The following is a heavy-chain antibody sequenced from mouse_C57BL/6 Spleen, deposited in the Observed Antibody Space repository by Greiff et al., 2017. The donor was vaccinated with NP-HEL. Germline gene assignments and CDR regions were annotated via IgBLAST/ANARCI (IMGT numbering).Heavy chain of an antibody. D-gene: IGHD2-1*01. J-gene: IGHJ3*01. V-gene: IGHV1-69*01. CDR3: GSAIYYGNFAY. Sequence: VQLQQSGAELVMPGASVKLSCKASGYTFTSYWMHWVKQRPGQGLEWIGEIDPSDSYTNYNQKFKGKSTLTVDKSSSTAYMQLSSLTSEDSAVYYCGSAIYYGNFAYWGQGTLVTVSA. CDR1: GYTFTSYW. CDR2: IDPSDSYT.